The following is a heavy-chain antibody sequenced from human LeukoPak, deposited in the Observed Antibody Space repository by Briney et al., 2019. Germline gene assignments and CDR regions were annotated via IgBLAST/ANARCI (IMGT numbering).Heavy chain of an antibody. CDR2: INHSGST. V-gene: IGHV4-34*01. CDR3: ARGFGVAHERNYFDY. D-gene: IGHD3-3*01. CDR1: GGSFSGYY. J-gene: IGHJ4*02. Sequence: SETLSLTCAVYGGSFSGYYWSWIRQPPGKGLEWIGEINHSGSTNYNPSLKSRVTISVDTSKNQFSLKLSSVTAADTAVYYCARGFGVAHERNYFDYWGQGTLVTVSS.